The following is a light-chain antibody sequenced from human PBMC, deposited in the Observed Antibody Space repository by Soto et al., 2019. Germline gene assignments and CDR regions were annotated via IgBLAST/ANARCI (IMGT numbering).Light chain of an antibody. CDR3: QQLNSYPFT. Sequence: AIHLTQSPSSLSASVGDRVTITCRASQGISSALAWYQHKPGRPPRVLIYDASSLQSGVPSRFSVSESGTDCTLTISSLQPEDSATYYCQQLNSYPFTFGQGTRLEIK. CDR2: DAS. CDR1: QGISSA. V-gene: IGKV1-13*02. J-gene: IGKJ5*01.